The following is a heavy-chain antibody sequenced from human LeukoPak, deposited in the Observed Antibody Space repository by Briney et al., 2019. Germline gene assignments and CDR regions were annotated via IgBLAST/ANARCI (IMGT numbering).Heavy chain of an antibody. CDR1: GFTFSSYW. J-gene: IGHJ4*02. Sequence: PGGSLRLPCAASGFTFSSYWMHWVRQAPGKGLVWVSRINNDGSSTSYADSVKGRFTISRDNAKNTLYLQMNSLRAEDTALYYCARDIGGYGLDCWGQGTLVTVSS. CDR2: INNDGSST. V-gene: IGHV3-74*01. CDR3: ARDIGGYGLDC. D-gene: IGHD5-12*01.